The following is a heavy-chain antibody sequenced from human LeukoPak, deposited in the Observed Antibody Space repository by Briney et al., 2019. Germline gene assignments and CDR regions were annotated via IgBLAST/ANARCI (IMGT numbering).Heavy chain of an antibody. Sequence: GGSLRLSCVASGFXFSSYMITWVRQAPGKGQEWVSAISSNGGSTYYADSVKGRFTISRDNSKNTLYLQMSTLRAEDTAVYYCARYCSGSICYSGVDYWGQGTLVPVS. CDR2: ISSNGGST. D-gene: IGHD2-15*01. J-gene: IGHJ4*02. CDR3: ARYCSGSICYSGVDY. CDR1: GFXFSSYM. V-gene: IGHV3-23*01.